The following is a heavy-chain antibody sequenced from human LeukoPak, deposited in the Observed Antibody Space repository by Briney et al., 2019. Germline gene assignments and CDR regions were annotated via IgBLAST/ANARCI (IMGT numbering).Heavy chain of an antibody. V-gene: IGHV4-34*01. CDR3: ARSASGTGYYYYYYYMDV. Sequence: SETLSLTCAVYGGSFSGYYWSWIRQPPGKGLEWIGEINHSGSTNYNPSLKSRVTISVDTSKNQFSLKLSSVTAADTAVYYCARSASGTGYYYYYYYMDVWGRGTTVTVSS. CDR1: GGSFSGYY. D-gene: IGHD3-10*01. CDR2: INHSGST. J-gene: IGHJ6*03.